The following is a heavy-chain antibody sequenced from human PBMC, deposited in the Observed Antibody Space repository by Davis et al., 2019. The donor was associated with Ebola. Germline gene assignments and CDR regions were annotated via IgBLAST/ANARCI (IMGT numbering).Heavy chain of an antibody. Sequence: GESLKISCAASEFTFSSYGMNWVRQAPGKGLEWVSFITRESDTMHYAVSVMGRFTVSRDNARKSLYLQLDSLRDEDTAVYYCARYHLGSYLKDPFDAWGRGTLVTVSS. CDR3: ARYHLGSYLKDPFDA. CDR2: ITRESDTM. V-gene: IGHV3-48*02. J-gene: IGHJ4*02. D-gene: IGHD1-26*01. CDR1: EFTFSSYG.